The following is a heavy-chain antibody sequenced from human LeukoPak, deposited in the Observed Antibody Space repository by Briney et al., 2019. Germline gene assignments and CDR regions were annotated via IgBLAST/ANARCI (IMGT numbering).Heavy chain of an antibody. Sequence: SETLSLTCTVSGDSISSGHYWDWIRQPPGRGLEWIGSIHHSGSTWYNPSLKSRVTISLDTSQTQISLRVTSVTAADTAVYYCARGTDHYDSIGWLDPWGQGTLVTVSS. CDR1: GDSISSGHY. D-gene: IGHD3-22*01. V-gene: IGHV4-38-2*02. CDR3: ARGTDHYDSIGWLDP. J-gene: IGHJ5*02. CDR2: IHHSGST.